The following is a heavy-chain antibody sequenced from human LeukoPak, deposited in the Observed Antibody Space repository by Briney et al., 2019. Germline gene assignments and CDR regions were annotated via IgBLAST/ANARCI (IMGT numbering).Heavy chain of an antibody. Sequence: SSETLSLTCTLSGGSVSSSTFFWGWIRQPPGKGLEWIGSIYYSGSTYYNPSLKSRVTISVDTSKNQFSLKLSSVTAADTAVYYCARLGYCSSTSCYNFDYWGQGTLVTVSS. CDR1: GGSVSSSTFF. V-gene: IGHV4-39*01. CDR3: ARLGYCSSTSCYNFDY. J-gene: IGHJ4*02. CDR2: IYYSGST. D-gene: IGHD2-2*02.